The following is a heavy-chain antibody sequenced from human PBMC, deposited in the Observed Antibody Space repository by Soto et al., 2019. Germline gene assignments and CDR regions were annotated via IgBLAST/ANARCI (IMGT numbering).Heavy chain of an antibody. CDR3: ASRGGFVVPAAMREFNYYYYGMDV. V-gene: IGHV1-69*13. CDR1: GGTFSSYA. Sequence: ASVKVSCKASGGTFSSYAISWVRQAPGQGLEWMGGIIPIFGTANYAQKFQGRVTITADESTSTAYMELSSLRSEDTAVYYCASRGGFVVPAAMREFNYYYYGMDVWGQGTTVTVSS. CDR2: IIPIFGTA. D-gene: IGHD2-2*01. J-gene: IGHJ6*02.